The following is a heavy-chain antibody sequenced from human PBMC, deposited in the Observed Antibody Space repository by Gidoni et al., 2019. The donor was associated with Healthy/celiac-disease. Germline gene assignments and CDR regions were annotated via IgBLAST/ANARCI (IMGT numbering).Heavy chain of an antibody. CDR3: ARGRGSIYMDV. V-gene: IGHV4-34*01. CDR1: RGSFSGYY. CDR2: INHSGST. J-gene: IGHJ6*03. D-gene: IGHD5-12*01. Sequence: QVQLQQWGAGLLKPSETLSLTCAVYRGSFSGYYWSWIRQPPGKGLEWIGEINHSGSTNYNPSLKSRVTISVDTSKNQFSLKLSSVTAADTAVYYCARGRGSIYMDVWGKGTTVTVSS.